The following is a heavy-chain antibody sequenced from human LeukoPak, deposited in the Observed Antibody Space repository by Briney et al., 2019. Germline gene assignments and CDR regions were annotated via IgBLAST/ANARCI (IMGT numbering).Heavy chain of an antibody. D-gene: IGHD5-12*01. Sequence: PGGSLRLSCAASGFTFSSYAMSWVRQAPGKGLEWVSAISGSGGSTYYADSVKGRFTISRDNSKNTLYLQMNSLRAEDTAVYYCARDPGRLRRWLQRSYYYGMDVWGQGTTVTVSS. CDR1: GFTFSSYA. CDR2: ISGSGGST. CDR3: ARDPGRLRRWLQRSYYYGMDV. J-gene: IGHJ6*02. V-gene: IGHV3-23*01.